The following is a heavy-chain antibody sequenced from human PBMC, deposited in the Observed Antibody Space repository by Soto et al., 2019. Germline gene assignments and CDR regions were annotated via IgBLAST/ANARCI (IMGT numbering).Heavy chain of an antibody. CDR3: AKDDSSGYSPSYFDC. CDR2: ISYYGINK. J-gene: IGHJ4*02. V-gene: IGHV3-30*18. Sequence: LRLSCAASGFTFSGYGMHWVRQAPGKGLEWVAVISYYGINKYYGDSVKGRFTISRDNSKNTLYLQMNSLRAEDTAVYYCAKDDSSGYSPSYFDCWGQGNLVTVSX. CDR1: GFTFSGYG. D-gene: IGHD3-22*01.